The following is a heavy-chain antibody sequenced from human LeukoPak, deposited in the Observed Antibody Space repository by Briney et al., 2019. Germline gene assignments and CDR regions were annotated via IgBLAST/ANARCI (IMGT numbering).Heavy chain of an antibody. Sequence: PSETLSLTCTVSGGSISSSSYYWSWLRQPPGKGLEWIGYVYYSETTNYNPSLKSRVTISVDTSKNQFSLKLRSVTATDTAVYFCAIEYDTSAYGAFDIWGQGTMVTVSS. CDR2: VYYSETT. J-gene: IGHJ3*02. D-gene: IGHD3-22*01. CDR1: GGSISSSSYY. V-gene: IGHV4-61*01. CDR3: AIEYDTSAYGAFDI.